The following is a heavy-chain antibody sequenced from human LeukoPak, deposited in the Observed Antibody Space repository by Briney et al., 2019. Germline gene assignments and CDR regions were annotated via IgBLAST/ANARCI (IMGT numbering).Heavy chain of an antibody. J-gene: IGHJ4*02. CDR1: GFTFSSYW. CDR3: ARGPLTGSGYDWLFDY. CDR2: IKQDGSEE. V-gene: IGHV3-7*03. Sequence: GSLSLSCAASGFTFSSYWMSWVRQAPGKGLEWVANIKQDGSEEYYVDSVKGRFTISRDNAKNSLCLQMNSLRAEDTAVYYCARGPLTGSGYDWLFDYWGQGTLVTVSS. D-gene: IGHD5-12*01.